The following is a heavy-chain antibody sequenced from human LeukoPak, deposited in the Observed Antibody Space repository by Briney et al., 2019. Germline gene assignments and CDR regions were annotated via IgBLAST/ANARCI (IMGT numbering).Heavy chain of an antibody. Sequence: GASVEVSFKASGYPFTSYGISWVRPAPGQGVEWMGWIIAYNGNTNYSQKLQGRVTMTTDTSTSTAYMELRSLRSDATAVYYCARPFYDILTGYHNYFDYWGQGTLVTVSS. V-gene: IGHV1-18*01. CDR2: IIAYNGNT. CDR1: GYPFTSYG. CDR3: ARPFYDILTGYHNYFDY. J-gene: IGHJ4*02. D-gene: IGHD3-9*01.